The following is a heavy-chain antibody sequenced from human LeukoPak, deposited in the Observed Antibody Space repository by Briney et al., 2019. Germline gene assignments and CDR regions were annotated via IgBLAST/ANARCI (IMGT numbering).Heavy chain of an antibody. CDR1: GFTFSSYA. CDR2: ISGSGGST. V-gene: IGHV3-23*01. D-gene: IGHD3-10*01. J-gene: IGHJ3*01. Sequence: PGGSLRLSCAASGFTFSSYAMSWVRQAPGKGLEWVSAISGSGGSTYYADSVKGRFTISRDNSKNTLYLQMNSLRAEVTAVYYCAKSYGSVSQPAPFDPWGQGTMVTVSS. CDR3: AKSYGSVSQPAPFDP.